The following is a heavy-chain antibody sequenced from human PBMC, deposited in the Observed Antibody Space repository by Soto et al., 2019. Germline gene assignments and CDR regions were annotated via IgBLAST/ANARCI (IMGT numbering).Heavy chain of an antibody. CDR2: IYPGDSDT. D-gene: IGHD6-19*01. V-gene: IGHV5-51*01. J-gene: IGHJ4*02. Sequence: GESLKISCKGSGYTFTSYWIVWVRQMPGKGLEWMGIIYPGDSDTRYSPSFQGQVSISADKSISTAYLQWSSLKASDTAMYYCARQDGSALYYFDYWGQGTLVTVSS. CDR3: ARQDGSALYYFDY. CDR1: GYTFTSYW.